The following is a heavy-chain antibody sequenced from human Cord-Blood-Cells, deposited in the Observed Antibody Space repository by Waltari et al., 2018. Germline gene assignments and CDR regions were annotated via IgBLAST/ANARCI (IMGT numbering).Heavy chain of an antibody. CDR3: ARVGFWSGYADAFDI. Sequence: QVQLQESGPGMVKPSETLSLTRTVSGCSVRRGSSYWSWIRQPPGKGLEWIGYIYYSGSTNYNPSLKSRVTISVDTSKNQFSLKLSSVTAADTAVYYCARVGFWSGYADAFDIWGQGTMVTVSS. J-gene: IGHJ3*02. CDR2: IYYSGST. CDR1: GCSVRRGSSY. V-gene: IGHV4-61*01. D-gene: IGHD3-3*01.